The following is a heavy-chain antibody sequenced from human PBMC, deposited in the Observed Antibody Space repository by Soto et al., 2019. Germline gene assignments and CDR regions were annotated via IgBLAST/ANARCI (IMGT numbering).Heavy chain of an antibody. J-gene: IGHJ4*02. Sequence: QVQLVQSGAEVKKPGSSVKVSCKASGGTFSSYAISWVRQAPGQGLEWMGGIIPIFGTANYAQKFQGRVTITADESTSTAYMELSSLRSEDTVVYYCARSPHRGPKAYYFDYWGQGTLVTVSS. CDR2: IIPIFGTA. CDR1: GGTFSSYA. CDR3: ARSPHRGPKAYYFDY. V-gene: IGHV1-69*01.